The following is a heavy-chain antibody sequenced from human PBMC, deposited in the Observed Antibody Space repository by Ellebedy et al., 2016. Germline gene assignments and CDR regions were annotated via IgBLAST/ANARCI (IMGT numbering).Heavy chain of an antibody. J-gene: IGHJ3*02. CDR1: GYSFTSYW. D-gene: IGHD3-16*01. CDR3: ARALRGDAFDI. Sequence: ASVKVSCKGSGYSFTSYWIGWVRQMPGKGLEWMGIIYPGDSDTRYSPSFQGQVTISADKSISTAYLQWSSLKASDTAMYYCARALRGDAFDIWGQGTMVTVSS. V-gene: IGHV5-51*01. CDR2: IYPGDSDT.